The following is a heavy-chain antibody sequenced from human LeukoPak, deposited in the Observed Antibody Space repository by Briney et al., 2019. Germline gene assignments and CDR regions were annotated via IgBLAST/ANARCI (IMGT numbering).Heavy chain of an antibody. CDR1: GFTFSSYA. V-gene: IGHV3-23*01. D-gene: IGHD2-2*01. CDR3: AKYGAVVVPAAIGGYYFDY. Sequence: GGSLRLSCAASGFTFSSYAMSWVRQAPGKGLEWVSAISGSGGSTYYADSVKGRFTISRDNSKNTLYLQMNSLRAEDTAVYYCAKYGAVVVPAAIGGYYFDYWGQGTLVTVSS. J-gene: IGHJ4*02. CDR2: ISGSGGST.